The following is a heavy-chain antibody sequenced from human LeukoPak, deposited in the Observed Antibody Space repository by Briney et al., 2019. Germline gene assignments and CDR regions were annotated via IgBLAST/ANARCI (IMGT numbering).Heavy chain of an antibody. J-gene: IGHJ4*02. CDR3: ARLRDMAVVF. Sequence: SETLSLTCTVSGGSISSGDYYWSWIRQPPGEGLEWIGYIYYSGSTYYNPSLKSRVTISVDTSKNQFSLKLSSVTAADTAVYYCARLRDMAVVFWGQGTLVTVSS. D-gene: IGHD2-15*01. CDR2: IYYSGST. V-gene: IGHV4-30-4*01. CDR1: GGSISSGDYY.